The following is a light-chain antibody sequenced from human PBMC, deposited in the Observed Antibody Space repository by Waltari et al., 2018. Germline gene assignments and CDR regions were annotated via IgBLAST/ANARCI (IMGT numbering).Light chain of an antibody. J-gene: IGKJ5*01. V-gene: IGKV2-28*01. CDR2: VGS. Sequence: DIVMTQSPVSLTVTPGEPASISCRSSQSLLDSNGYNYLDWYLQKPGQSPQILIYVGSNRASGVPDRFSGSGSGTDFTLKISRVEAEDAGVYYCMEALQSVTFGQG. CDR1: QSLLDSNGYNY. CDR3: MEALQSVT.